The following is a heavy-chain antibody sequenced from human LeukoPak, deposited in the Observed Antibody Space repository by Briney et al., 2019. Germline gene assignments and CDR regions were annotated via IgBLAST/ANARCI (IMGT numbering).Heavy chain of an antibody. Sequence: GGSLRLSCAASGFTFSSYSMNWVRQAPGKGLEWVSSISSSSSYIYYADSVKGRFTISRDNAKNSLYLQMNSLRAEDTAVYYCARDDYYDSSGPRYCDYWGQGTLVTVSS. J-gene: IGHJ4*02. CDR1: GFTFSSYS. CDR2: ISSSSSYI. D-gene: IGHD3-22*01. V-gene: IGHV3-21*01. CDR3: ARDDYYDSSGPRYCDY.